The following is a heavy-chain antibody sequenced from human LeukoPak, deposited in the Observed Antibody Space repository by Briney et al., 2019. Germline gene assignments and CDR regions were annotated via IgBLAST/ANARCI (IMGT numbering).Heavy chain of an antibody. D-gene: IGHD3-22*01. CDR1: GGSISSSSYY. J-gene: IGHJ6*03. CDR3: ARTYDSSGYYYYMDV. V-gene: IGHV4-39*01. Sequence: KPSETLSLTCTVSGGSISSSSYYWGWIRQPPGKGLEWIGSIYYSGSTYYNPSHKSRVTISVDTSKNQFSLKLSSVPAADTAVYYCARTYDSSGYYYYMDVWGKGTTVTVSS. CDR2: IYYSGST.